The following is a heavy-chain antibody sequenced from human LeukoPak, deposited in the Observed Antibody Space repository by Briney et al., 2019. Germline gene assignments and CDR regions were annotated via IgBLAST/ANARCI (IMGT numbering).Heavy chain of an antibody. J-gene: IGHJ3*02. CDR3: ARYYDSSGYYYVGAFDI. CDR1: GGTFSSYA. Sequence: SVKVSCKASGGTFSSYAISWVRQAPGQGLEWMGGIIPIFGTANYAQKFQGRVTITTDESTSTAYMELSSLRSEDTAVYYCARYYDSSGYYYVGAFDIWGQGTMVTASS. D-gene: IGHD3-22*01. CDR2: IIPIFGTA. V-gene: IGHV1-69*05.